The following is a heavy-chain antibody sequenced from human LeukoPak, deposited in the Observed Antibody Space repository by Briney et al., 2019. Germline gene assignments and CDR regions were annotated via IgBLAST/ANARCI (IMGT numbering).Heavy chain of an antibody. CDR3: ARDRSVWGSYLDY. D-gene: IGHD3-16*02. CDR1: GGSISSYY. Sequence: SETLSLTCTVSGGSISSYYWSWIRQPPGKGLEWIGYIYYSGSTNYNPSLKSRVTISVDTSKNQFSLKLSSVTAADTAVYYCARDRSVWGSYLDYWGQGTLVTVSS. V-gene: IGHV4-59*01. CDR2: IYYSGST. J-gene: IGHJ4*02.